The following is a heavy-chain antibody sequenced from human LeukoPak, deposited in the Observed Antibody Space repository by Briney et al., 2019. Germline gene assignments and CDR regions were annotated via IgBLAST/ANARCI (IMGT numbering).Heavy chain of an antibody. CDR2: IIPMFATP. CDR3: TRGGAGWDY. Sequence: GASVNVSCKASGGTFSSYAVSWVRQAPVQRLEWLGGIIPMFATPNYAQKFQGRVTITTDESTSIAYMELSSLRSEDTAVYYCTRGGAGWDYWGQGTLVTVSS. V-gene: IGHV1-69*05. D-gene: IGHD2-15*01. CDR1: GGTFSSYA. J-gene: IGHJ4*02.